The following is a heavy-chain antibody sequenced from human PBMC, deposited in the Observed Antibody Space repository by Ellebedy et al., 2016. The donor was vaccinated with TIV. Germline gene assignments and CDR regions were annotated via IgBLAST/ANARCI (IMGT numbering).Heavy chain of an antibody. CDR3: ARDDYYGSGSPLDY. CDR2: ISGYNGHT. Sequence: ASVKVSXXTSGYTFTTHGISWVRQAPGQGLEWMGWISGYNGHTKYTQKFQGRVTMTTDTSTSTAHMELRSLRSDDTAVFYCARDDYYGSGSPLDYWGQGTLVTVSS. D-gene: IGHD3-10*01. CDR1: GYTFTTHG. V-gene: IGHV1-18*01. J-gene: IGHJ4*02.